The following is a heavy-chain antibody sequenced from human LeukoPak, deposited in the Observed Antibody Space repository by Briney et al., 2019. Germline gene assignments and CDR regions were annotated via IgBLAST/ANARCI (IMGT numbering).Heavy chain of an antibody. D-gene: IGHD1-1*01. Sequence: PSETLSLTCAVYGGSFSDYYWGWIRQSPGKGLEWIAEINHRGDTNYNPSVKSRVSISVDTSKNQFSLKVTSLTAADTAVYYCARGPTISETGYFDYWGQGTLVTVSS. CDR1: GGSFSDYY. V-gene: IGHV4-34*01. CDR2: INHRGDT. J-gene: IGHJ4*03. CDR3: ARGPTISETGYFDY.